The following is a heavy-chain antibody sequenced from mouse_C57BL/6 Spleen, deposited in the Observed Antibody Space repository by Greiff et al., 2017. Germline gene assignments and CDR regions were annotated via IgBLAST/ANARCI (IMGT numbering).Heavy chain of an antibody. V-gene: IGHV5-4*01. J-gene: IGHJ4*01. D-gene: IGHD3-3*01. CDR2: ISDGGSYT. CDR3: SRELGTGDYYAMDY. Sequence: EVKVVESGGGLVKPGGSLKLSCAASGFTFSSYAMSWVRQTPEKRLEWVATISDGGSYTYYPDNVKGRFTISRDNAKNNLYLQMSHLKSEDTAMCYCSRELGTGDYYAMDYWGQGTSVTVSS. CDR1: GFTFSSYA.